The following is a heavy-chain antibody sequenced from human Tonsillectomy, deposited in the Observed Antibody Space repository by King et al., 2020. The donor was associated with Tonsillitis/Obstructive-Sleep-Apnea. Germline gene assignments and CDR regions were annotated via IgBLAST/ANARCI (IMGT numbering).Heavy chain of an antibody. CDR2: IYYSGST. V-gene: IGHV4-59*08. CDR3: ARRAWFGELYDY. D-gene: IGHD3-10*01. CDR1: GGSISSYY. J-gene: IGHJ4*02. Sequence: HVQLQESGPGLVKPSETLSLTCTVSGGSISSYYWSWIRLPPGKGLEWIGYIYYSGSTNYNSSLKSRVTISVDTSKNQFSLKLTSVTAADPAVYYCARRAWFGELYDYWGQGTLVTVSS.